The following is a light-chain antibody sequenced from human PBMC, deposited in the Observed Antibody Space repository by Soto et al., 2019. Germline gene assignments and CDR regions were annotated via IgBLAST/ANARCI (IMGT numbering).Light chain of an antibody. J-gene: IGLJ1*01. Sequence: QSALTQPASVSGSPGQSITISCTGTNSDVGTYNLVSWYQQHPGKAPKLMTYEGTKRPSGVSNRFSGSNSGNTASLTISGLQAEDEADDYCYSYAGSGTYVFGTGTKLTVL. CDR3: YSYAGSGTYV. CDR1: NSDVGTYNL. V-gene: IGLV2-23*01. CDR2: EGT.